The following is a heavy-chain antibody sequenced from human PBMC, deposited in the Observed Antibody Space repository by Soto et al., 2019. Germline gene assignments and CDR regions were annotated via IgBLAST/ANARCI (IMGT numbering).Heavy chain of an antibody. J-gene: IGHJ4*02. Sequence: GGSLRLSCAASGFTFSSYRMSWVRQAPGKGLEWVANIKQDGSEKYYVDSVKGRFTISRDNAKNSLYLQMNSLRAEDTAVYYCARSPGYFDWSYHFDYWGQGTLVTVSS. V-gene: IGHV3-7*03. CDR2: IKQDGSEK. CDR1: GFTFSSYR. D-gene: IGHD3-9*01. CDR3: ARSPGYFDWSYHFDY.